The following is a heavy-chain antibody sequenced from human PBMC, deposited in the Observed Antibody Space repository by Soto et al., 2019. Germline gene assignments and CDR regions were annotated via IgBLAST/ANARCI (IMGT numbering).Heavy chain of an antibody. CDR3: SNAAHMTRGLLLDY. V-gene: IGHV3-23*01. D-gene: IGHD4-17*01. J-gene: IGHJ4*02. CDR1: GVSISSCA. CDR2: IGSSGNKT. Sequence: PWGSLSLSCAASGVSISSCAMTWVRQAPGKGLEWVSTIGSSGNKTYYADSVKGRFTISRDNTKNTVYLQMSSVGDEDTAMYFCSNAAHMTRGLLLDYWGQGNQVTV.